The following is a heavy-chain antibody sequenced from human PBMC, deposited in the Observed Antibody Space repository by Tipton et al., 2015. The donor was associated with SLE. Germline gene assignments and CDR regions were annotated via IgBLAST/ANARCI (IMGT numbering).Heavy chain of an antibody. CDR1: GFTFSSYW. Sequence: VQLVQSGGGLVQPGGSLRLSCAASGFTFSSYWMSWVRQVPGKGLEWVANIKQDGSERYYVDSVKGRFTISRDNAKNSLYLQMNGLRAEDTAVYYCARHGRCSATSCYLEDYWGQGTLVTVSS. V-gene: IGHV3-7*01. CDR3: ARHGRCSATSCYLEDY. J-gene: IGHJ4*02. CDR2: IKQDGSER. D-gene: IGHD2-2*01.